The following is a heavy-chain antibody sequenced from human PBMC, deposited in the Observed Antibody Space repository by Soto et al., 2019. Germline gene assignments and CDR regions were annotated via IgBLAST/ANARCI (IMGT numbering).Heavy chain of an antibody. CDR1: GYSFTSYW. Sequence: GESLKISCRGIGYSFTSYWIAWARQVPGKGLEWMGIIYPGNSETRYHPSFEGQVTISVDTTIDTAYLQWNSLKASDTAIYYCAKGIQFWTDPGYWGQGTMVTVSS. V-gene: IGHV5-51*01. J-gene: IGHJ4*02. D-gene: IGHD1-1*01. CDR3: AKGIQFWTDPGY. CDR2: IYPGNSET.